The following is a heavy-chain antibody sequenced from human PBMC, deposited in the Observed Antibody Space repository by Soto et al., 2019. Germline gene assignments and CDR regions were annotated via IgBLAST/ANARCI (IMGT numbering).Heavy chain of an antibody. Sequence: VKVSCKASGGTFSSYAISWARQAPGQGLEWMGGIIPIFGTANYAQKFQGRVTITADESTSTAYMELSSLRSEDTAVYYCARDVTGTATRYFDYWGQGTLVTVSS. CDR2: IIPIFGTA. CDR1: GGTFSSYA. V-gene: IGHV1-69*13. J-gene: IGHJ4*02. D-gene: IGHD1-20*01. CDR3: ARDVTGTATRYFDY.